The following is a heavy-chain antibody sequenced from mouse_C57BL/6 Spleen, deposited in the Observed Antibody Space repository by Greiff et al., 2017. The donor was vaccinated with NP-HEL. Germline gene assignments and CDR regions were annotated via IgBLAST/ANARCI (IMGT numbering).Heavy chain of an antibody. V-gene: IGHV2-2*01. D-gene: IGHD2-4*01. CDR2: ICSGGST. CDR1: GFSLTSYG. J-gene: IGHJ2*01. CDR3: ARNFDYDVWFDY. Sequence: QVQLKESGPGLVQPSQSLSITCTVSGFSLTSYGVHWVRQSPGKGLEWLGVICSGGSTDYNAAFISRLSISKDNSKSQVFFKMNSLQADDTAIYYCARNFDYDVWFDYWGQGTTLTVSS.